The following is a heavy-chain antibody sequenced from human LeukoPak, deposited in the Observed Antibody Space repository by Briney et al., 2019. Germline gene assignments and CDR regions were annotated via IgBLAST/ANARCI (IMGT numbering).Heavy chain of an antibody. D-gene: IGHD5-24*01. CDR2: IISSGSTI. J-gene: IGHJ5*02. CDR1: GFTFSDYY. Sequence: PGGSLRLSCAASGFTFSDYYMSWIRQAPGKWLEWVSYIISSGSTIYYGDSVKGRCTLPRDNAKNSLYLQMNSLRAEDTAVYYCARETRWLQLPAWFDPWGQGTLVTVSS. CDR3: ARETRWLQLPAWFDP. V-gene: IGHV3-11*04.